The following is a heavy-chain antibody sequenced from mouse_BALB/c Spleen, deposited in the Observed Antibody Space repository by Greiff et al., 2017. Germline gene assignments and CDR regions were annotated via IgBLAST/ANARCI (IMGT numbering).Heavy chain of an antibody. CDR3: TRDGTGGFAY. CDR1: GFTFSSYT. D-gene: IGHD4-1*01. Sequence: EVMLVESGGGLVKPGGSLKLSCAASGFTFSSYTMSWVRQTPEKRLEWVATISSGGSYTYYPDSVKGRFTISRDNAKNTLYLQMSSLKSEDTAMYYCTRDGTGGFAYWGQGTLVTVSA. V-gene: IGHV5-6-4*01. CDR2: ISSGGSYT. J-gene: IGHJ3*01.